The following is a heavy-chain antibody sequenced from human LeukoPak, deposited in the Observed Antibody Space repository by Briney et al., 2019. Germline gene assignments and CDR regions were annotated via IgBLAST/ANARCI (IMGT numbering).Heavy chain of an antibody. J-gene: IGHJ5*02. CDR1: GGSISSGGYY. CDR3: ARAPAKLHWFDP. D-gene: IGHD5-24*01. CDR2: IYYSGST. V-gene: IGHV4-31*03. Sequence: PSETLSLTCTVSGGSISSGGYYWSWIRQHPGKGLEWIGYIYYSGSTYYNPSLKSRVTISVDTSKNQFSLKLSSVAAADTAVYYCARAPAKLHWFDPWGQGTLVTVSS.